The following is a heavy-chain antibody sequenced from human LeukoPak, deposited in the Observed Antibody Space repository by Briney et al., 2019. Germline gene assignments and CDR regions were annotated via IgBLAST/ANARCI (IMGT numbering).Heavy chain of an antibody. D-gene: IGHD6-13*01. CDR2: FDPEDGET. Sequence: ASVKVSCKVSGYTLTELSMHWVRQAPGEGLEWMGGFDPEDGETIYAQKFQSRVTMTEDTSTDTAYMELSSLRSEDTAVYYCATGPHRAAAALVSYGGQGTLVPVSS. J-gene: IGHJ4*02. CDR1: GYTLTELS. CDR3: ATGPHRAAAALVSY. V-gene: IGHV1-24*01.